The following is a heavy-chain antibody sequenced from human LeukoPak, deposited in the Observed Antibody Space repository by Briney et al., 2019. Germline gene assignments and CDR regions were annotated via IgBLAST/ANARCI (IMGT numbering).Heavy chain of an antibody. D-gene: IGHD6-25*01. Sequence: PGGSLRLSCAASGFTVSNNYMNWVRQAPGKGLEWVSVIYAGGSTYYADPVKGRFTIARDNSKNTLYLQMNNLRVEDTAVYYCARLNGFYCDYWGQGTLVTVSS. CDR3: ARLNGFYCDY. J-gene: IGHJ4*02. V-gene: IGHV3-66*04. CDR2: IYAGGST. CDR1: GFTVSNNY.